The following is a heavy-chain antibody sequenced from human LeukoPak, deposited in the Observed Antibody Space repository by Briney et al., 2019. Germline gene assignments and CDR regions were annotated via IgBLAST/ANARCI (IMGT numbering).Heavy chain of an antibody. CDR1: GGSISNYY. CDR3: ARGVSSSWYGDFDY. Sequence: PSETLSLTCTVSGGSISNYYWSWIRQPPGKGLEWIGYIYYSESPSYNPSLKSRVTISVDTSKNQFSLKLSSVTAADTAVYYCARGVSSSWYGDFDYWGQGTLVTVSS. V-gene: IGHV4-59*01. CDR2: IYYSESP. J-gene: IGHJ4*02. D-gene: IGHD6-13*01.